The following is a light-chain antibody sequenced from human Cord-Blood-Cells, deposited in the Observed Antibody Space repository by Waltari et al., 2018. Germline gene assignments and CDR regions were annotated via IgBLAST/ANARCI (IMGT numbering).Light chain of an antibody. CDR2: AAS. V-gene: IGKV1-33*01. J-gene: IGKJ4*01. CDR3: QQYDNLLT. Sequence: DIQLTQSPASLSASVGDRVTITCQASQDISNYLNWDQQKPGKATKLLIYAASNLETGVPSRFSGSGSGTDFTFTISSLQPEDIATYYCQQYDNLLTFGGGTKVEIK. CDR1: QDISNY.